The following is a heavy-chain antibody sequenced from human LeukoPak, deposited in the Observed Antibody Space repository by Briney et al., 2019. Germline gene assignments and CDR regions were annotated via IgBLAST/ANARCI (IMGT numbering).Heavy chain of an antibody. J-gene: IGHJ3*02. V-gene: IGHV4-61*02. CDR3: ARAPHSSGWYSSPYDAFDI. Sequence: SETLSLTCTVSGVSISSGSYYWRWIRQPAGKGLEWIGRIYTSGSTNYNPSLKSRVTISVDTSKNQFSLKLSSVTAADTAVYYCARAPHSSGWYSSPYDAFDIWGQGTMVTVSS. CDR1: GVSISSGSYY. D-gene: IGHD6-19*01. CDR2: IYTSGST.